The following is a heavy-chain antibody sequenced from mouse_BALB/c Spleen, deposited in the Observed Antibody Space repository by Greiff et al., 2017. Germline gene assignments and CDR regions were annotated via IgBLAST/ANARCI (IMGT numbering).Heavy chain of an antibody. V-gene: IGHV5-17*02. CDR1: GFTFSSFG. Sequence: EVQLVESGGGLVQPGGSRKLSCAASGFTFSSFGMHWVRQAPEKGLEWVAYISSGSSTIYYADTVKGRFTISRDNPKNTLFLQMTSLRSEDTAMYYCARSYGNLPYFDYWGQGTTLTVSS. J-gene: IGHJ2*01. CDR2: ISSGSSTI. D-gene: IGHD2-1*01. CDR3: ARSYGNLPYFDY.